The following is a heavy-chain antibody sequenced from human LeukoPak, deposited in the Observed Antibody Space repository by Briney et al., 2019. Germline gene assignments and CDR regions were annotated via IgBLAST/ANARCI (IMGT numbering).Heavy chain of an antibody. V-gene: IGHV3-66*01. D-gene: IGHD2-8*01. CDR2: IYSGGST. Sequence: PGGSLRLSCAASGFTVSSNYMSWVRQAPGKGLEWVSLIYSGGSTYYADSVKGRFTISRDNSKNTLYLQMNSLRAEDTAVYYCARREVYCTNGVCYPEFDYWGQGTLVTVSS. J-gene: IGHJ4*02. CDR3: ARREVYCTNGVCYPEFDY. CDR1: GFTVSSNY.